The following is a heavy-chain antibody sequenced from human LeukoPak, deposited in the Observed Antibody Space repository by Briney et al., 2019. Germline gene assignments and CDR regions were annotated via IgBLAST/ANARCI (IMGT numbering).Heavy chain of an antibody. CDR1: GDSVSSNSVT. CDR3: ARAQYYDSTTAGGMDV. J-gene: IGHJ6*02. V-gene: IGHV6-1*01. CDR2: TYYRSTWYN. D-gene: IGHD3-22*01. Sequence: SQTLSLTCAISGDSVSSNSVTWNWIRQSPSRGLEWLGRTYYRSTWYNDYAVSVRGRITVNPDTSKNQFSLHLNSVTPEDTAVYYCARAQYYDSTTAGGMDVWGQGTTVTVSS.